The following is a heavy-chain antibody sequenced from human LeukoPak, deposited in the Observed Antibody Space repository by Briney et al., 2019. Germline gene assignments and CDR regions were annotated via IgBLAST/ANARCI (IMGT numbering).Heavy chain of an antibody. J-gene: IGHJ4*02. V-gene: IGHV3-48*03. CDR1: GFTFSSYE. CDR2: ISTSGSTM. Sequence: QSGGSLRLSCVASGFTFSSYEMNWVRQAPERGLGWVSYISTSGSTMYYADSVKGRFTISRDNAKKSVYLQMNSLRAEDTAVYYCARDGAIHYFDYWGQGTLVTVSS. CDR3: ARDGAIHYFDY. D-gene: IGHD1-26*01.